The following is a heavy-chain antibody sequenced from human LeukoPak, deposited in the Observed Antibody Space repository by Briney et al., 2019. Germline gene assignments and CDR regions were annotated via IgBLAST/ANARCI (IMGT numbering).Heavy chain of an antibody. V-gene: IGHV4-34*01. CDR1: GFTFSSYA. Sequence: GSLRLSCAASGFTFSSYAMSWIRQPPGKGLEWIGEINHSGSTNYNPSLKSRVTISVDTSKNQFSLKLSSVTAADTAVYYCARRPCGGDCYLEDYWGQGTLVTVSS. CDR2: INHSGST. D-gene: IGHD2-21*02. CDR3: ARRPCGGDCYLEDY. J-gene: IGHJ4*02.